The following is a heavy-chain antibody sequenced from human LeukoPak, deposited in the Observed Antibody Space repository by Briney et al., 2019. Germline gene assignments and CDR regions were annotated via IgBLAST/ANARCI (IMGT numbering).Heavy chain of an antibody. CDR3: AKKVFSGWYGAFDI. D-gene: IGHD6-19*01. CDR2: IAMDGSNK. J-gene: IGHJ3*02. Sequence: GGSLRLSCAGSGFTFSNYGMHWVRQAPDKGLEWVAVIAMDGSNKYYADSVKGRFTISRDNSKNTLYLQMSSLRAEDTAVYYCAKKVFSGWYGAFDIWGQGTMVTVSS. V-gene: IGHV3-30*18. CDR1: GFTFSNYG.